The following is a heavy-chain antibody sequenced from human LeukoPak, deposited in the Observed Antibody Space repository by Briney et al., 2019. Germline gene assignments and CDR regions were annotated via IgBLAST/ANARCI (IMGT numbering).Heavy chain of an antibody. CDR3: ANCLNYYGSGSYYTPLDI. Sequence: HAGGSLRLSCAASGFTFSSYAMSWVRQAPGKGLEWVSAISGSGGSTYYADSVKGRFSISRDNSKNTLYLQMNSLRAEDTAVYYCANCLNYYGSGSYYTPLDIWGQGTMVTVSS. D-gene: IGHD3-10*01. V-gene: IGHV3-23*01. CDR2: ISGSGGST. J-gene: IGHJ3*02. CDR1: GFTFSSYA.